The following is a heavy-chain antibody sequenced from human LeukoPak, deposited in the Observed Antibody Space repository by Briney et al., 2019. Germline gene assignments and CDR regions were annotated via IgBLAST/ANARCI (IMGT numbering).Heavy chain of an antibody. V-gene: IGHV3-48*04. CDR2: ISTSGRAI. J-gene: IGHJ5*02. CDR1: GFTFSNYN. Sequence: TGGSLRLSCAASGFTFSNYNINWVRQAPGKGLEWVSYISTSGRAIFYADSVKGRFTISRDNAKNTLYLQMNSLRAEDTAVYYCARLMSVAAAWFDPWGQGTLVTVSS. CDR3: ARLMSVAAAWFDP. D-gene: IGHD6-13*01.